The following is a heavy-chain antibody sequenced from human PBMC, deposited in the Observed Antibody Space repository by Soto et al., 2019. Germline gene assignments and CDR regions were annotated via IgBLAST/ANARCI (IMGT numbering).Heavy chain of an antibody. Sequence: PGESLTISCKGSGYSFTSYWIGWVRQMPGKGLEWMGIIYPGDSDTRYSPSFQGQVTISADKSISTAYLQWSSLKASDTAMYYCARLANDFWSGYYRAPFDYWGQGTLVTVSS. V-gene: IGHV5-51*01. CDR2: IYPGDSDT. CDR1: GYSFTSYW. CDR3: ARLANDFWSGYYRAPFDY. D-gene: IGHD3-3*01. J-gene: IGHJ4*02.